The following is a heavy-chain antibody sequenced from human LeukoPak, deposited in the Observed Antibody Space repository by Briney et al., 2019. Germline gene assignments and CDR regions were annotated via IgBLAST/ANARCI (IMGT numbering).Heavy chain of an antibody. V-gene: IGHV4-59*08. CDR1: GASISKDY. D-gene: IGHD3-22*01. CDR3: ASRIYYDSSGYYSFQFDY. CDR2: VIHSDFNKANGDIT. J-gene: IGHJ4*02. Sequence: SETLSLTCTVSGASISKDYWAWIRQPPGKGLEWIGYVIHSDFNKANGDITNYNPSLESRVTTSVDTSKNQFSLKLSSVTAADTAVYYCASRIYYDSSGYYSFQFDYWGQGTLVTVSS.